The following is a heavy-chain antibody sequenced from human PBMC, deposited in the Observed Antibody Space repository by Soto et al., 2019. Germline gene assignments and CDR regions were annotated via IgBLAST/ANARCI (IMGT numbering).Heavy chain of an antibody. CDR1: GGSISSGGYS. J-gene: IGHJ4*02. Sequence: QLQLRESGSGLVKPSQTLYLTCAVSGGSISSGGYSWSWIRQPPGKGLEWIGYIYHSGSTYYNPSLKSRVTISVDRSKNQFSLKLSSVTAADTAVYYCARGAPVVNDYWGQGTLVTVSS. D-gene: IGHD3-22*01. CDR2: IYHSGST. CDR3: ARGAPVVNDY. V-gene: IGHV4-30-2*01.